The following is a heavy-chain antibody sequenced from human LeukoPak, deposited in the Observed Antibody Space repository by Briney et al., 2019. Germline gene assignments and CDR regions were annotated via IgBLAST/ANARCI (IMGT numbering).Heavy chain of an antibody. D-gene: IGHD3-10*01. Sequence: PSETLSLTCTVSVYSISSGYYWGWIRQSPGKGLEWIGSIYHSGRTYYNPSLKSRVTISVDTSKNQFSLKLSSVTAADTAVYYCARLLWFGELQVFDYWGQGTLVTVSS. V-gene: IGHV4-38-2*02. CDR2: IYHSGRT. CDR1: VYSISSGYY. CDR3: ARLLWFGELQVFDY. J-gene: IGHJ4*02.